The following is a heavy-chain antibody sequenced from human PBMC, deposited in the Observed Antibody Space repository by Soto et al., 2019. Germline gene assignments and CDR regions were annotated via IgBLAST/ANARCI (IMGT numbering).Heavy chain of an antibody. CDR2: IGAHNGNT. J-gene: IGHJ4*02. D-gene: IGHD1-1*01. Sequence: QVHLVQSGAEVKKPGASVKVSCKGSGYIFTTYGITWVRQAPGQGLEWMGWIGAHNGNTNYAQKLQGRVTVTRDTSTSTAYMELRNLRSDDTAVYYCARGRYGDYWGKGDMVTVSS. V-gene: IGHV1-18*01. CDR3: ARGRYGDY. CDR1: GYIFTTYG.